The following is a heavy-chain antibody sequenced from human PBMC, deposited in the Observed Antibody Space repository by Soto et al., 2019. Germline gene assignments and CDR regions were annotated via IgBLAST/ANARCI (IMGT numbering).Heavy chain of an antibody. Sequence: SETLSLTCTVSGGSLSSYCWTWIRQSPGKGLEWIGYVYFSGNTNYNPSLKSRVTISIDTSKNQFSLRLASVTAADTAFYYCGSVRPSGYVLSWGQGTLVTVSS. V-gene: IGHV4-59*01. CDR3: GSVRPSGYVLS. CDR2: VYFSGNT. J-gene: IGHJ5*02. D-gene: IGHD6-25*01. CDR1: GGSLSSYC.